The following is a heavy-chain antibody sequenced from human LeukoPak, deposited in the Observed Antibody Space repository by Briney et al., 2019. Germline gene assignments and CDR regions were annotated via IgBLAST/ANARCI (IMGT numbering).Heavy chain of an antibody. CDR1: GFTVITND. J-gene: IGHJ4*02. D-gene: IGHD1-14*01. CDR3: ARGVEPLAANTLAY. Sequence: GGSLRLSSAASGFTVITNDMTWVRQAPGKGLEWVSVLYSDGNTKYADSVQGRFTISRDNSKNTLYLEMNSLSPDDTAVYYCARGVEPLAANTLAYWGQGALVTVSS. V-gene: IGHV3-53*01. CDR2: LYSDGNT.